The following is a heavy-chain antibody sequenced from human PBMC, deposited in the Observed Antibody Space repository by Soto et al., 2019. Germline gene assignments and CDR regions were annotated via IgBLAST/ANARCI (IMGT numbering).Heavy chain of an antibody. J-gene: IGHJ4*02. D-gene: IGHD3-10*01. CDR1: GGSFSGYY. CDR2: INHSGST. Sequence: QVQLQQWGAGLSKPSETLSLTCAVYGGSFSGYYWSWIRQPPGKGLEWIGEINHSGSTNYNPSLKGRVTISVDTSKNQFSLKLSSVTAADTAVYYCARGRSRVWFGESIFDYWGQGTLVTVSS. CDR3: ARGRSRVWFGESIFDY. V-gene: IGHV4-34*01.